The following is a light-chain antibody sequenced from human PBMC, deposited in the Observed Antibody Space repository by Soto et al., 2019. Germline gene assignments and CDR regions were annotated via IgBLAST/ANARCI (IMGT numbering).Light chain of an antibody. J-gene: IGKJ4*01. CDR2: AAS. V-gene: IGKV1-39*01. CDR1: QSISNY. Sequence: DMEMTQSPSSLSASVGDRVTITCRASQSISNYLNWYQHKPGKVPKLLIYAASSLQSGVPTRFSGSGSGTDFTLTIKSLQPEDFATYYCQQSYGTPLTFVGGTKIEIK. CDR3: QQSYGTPLT.